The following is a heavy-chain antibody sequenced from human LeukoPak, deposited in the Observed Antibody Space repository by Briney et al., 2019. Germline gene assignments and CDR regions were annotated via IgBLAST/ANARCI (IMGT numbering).Heavy chain of an antibody. CDR1: RLSFASYE. V-gene: IGHV3-48*03. D-gene: IGHD3-9*01. Sequence: GGSLRLSCAVSRLSFASYEMNWVRHAPGKGLEWVSHISSDGRVETYLDSVRGRFTMSRDNAKDLLVLQMNGLRAEDTAVYYCARDTLNGPFVISLDYWGQGALVTVSS. CDR2: ISSDGRVE. J-gene: IGHJ4*02. CDR3: ARDTLNGPFVISLDY.